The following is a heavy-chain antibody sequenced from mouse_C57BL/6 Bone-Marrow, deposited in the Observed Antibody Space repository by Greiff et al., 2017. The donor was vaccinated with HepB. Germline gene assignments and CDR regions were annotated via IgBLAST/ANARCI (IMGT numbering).Heavy chain of an antibody. J-gene: IGHJ2*01. CDR3: ARTLYL. V-gene: IGHV3-6*01. CDR2: ISYDGSN. CDR1: GYSITSGYY. Sequence: EVKLMESGPGLVKPSQSLSLTCSVTGYSITSGYYWNWIRQFPGNKLEWMGYISYDGSNNYNPSLKNRISITRDTSKNQFFLKLNSVTTEDTATYYCARTLYLWGQGTTLTVSS. D-gene: IGHD5-1*01.